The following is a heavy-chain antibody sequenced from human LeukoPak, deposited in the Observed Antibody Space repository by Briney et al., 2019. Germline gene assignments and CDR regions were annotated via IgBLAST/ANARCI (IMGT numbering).Heavy chain of an antibody. Sequence: GGSLRLSCAASGFTFSSYAMSWVRQAPGKGLEWVSALSGGSTFYTDSVKGRFTISRDNSKNTLYLQMNSLRAEDTAVYYCAKRYCTTIGCFFFDFWGQGALVTVSS. CDR3: AKRYCTTIGCFFFDF. D-gene: IGHD2-2*01. J-gene: IGHJ4*02. V-gene: IGHV3-23*01. CDR2: LSGGST. CDR1: GFTFSSYA.